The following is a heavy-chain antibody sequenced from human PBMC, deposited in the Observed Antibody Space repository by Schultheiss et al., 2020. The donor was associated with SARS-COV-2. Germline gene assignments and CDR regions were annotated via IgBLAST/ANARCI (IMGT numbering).Heavy chain of an antibody. CDR2: INPNSGGT. CDR3: ASSWNCSSTSCYPTGGHWFDP. Sequence: ASVKVSCKASGYTFTSYDINWVRQATGQGLEWMGWINPNSGGTNYAQKFQGRVTMTRDTSTSTVYMELSSLRSEDTAVYYCASSWNCSSTSCYPTGGHWFDPWGQGTLVTVSS. D-gene: IGHD2-2*01. J-gene: IGHJ5*02. CDR1: GYTFTSYD. V-gene: IGHV1-8*01.